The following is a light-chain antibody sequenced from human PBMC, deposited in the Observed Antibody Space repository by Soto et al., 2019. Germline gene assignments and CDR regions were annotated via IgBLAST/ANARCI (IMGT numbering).Light chain of an antibody. J-gene: IGKJ1*01. Sequence: EIVLTQSPATLSLSPGERATLSCRSSQSVSSYLAWYQQKPGQAPRLLIYDASNRATGIPARFSGSGSGTDFTLTISSLEPEDFAVYYCQQRYNLPPWTFGQGTKVEIK. V-gene: IGKV3-11*01. CDR2: DAS. CDR1: QSVSSY. CDR3: QQRYNLPPWT.